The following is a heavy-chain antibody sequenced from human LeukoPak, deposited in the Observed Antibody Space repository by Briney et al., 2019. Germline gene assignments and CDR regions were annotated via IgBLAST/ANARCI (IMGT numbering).Heavy chain of an antibody. CDR2: ISGSGAST. CDR3: STVLYFDSSGYYYESVY. V-gene: IGHV3-23*01. J-gene: IGHJ4*02. CDR1: GFSFGGYA. Sequence: GGSLRLSCAASGFSFGGYAMSWVRQAPGKGLEWVSSISGSGASTYYADSVRGRFTISRDNSGSTLYVQMNSLKVEDTAVYYCSTVLYFDSSGYYYESVYWGQGTLVTVSS. D-gene: IGHD3-22*01.